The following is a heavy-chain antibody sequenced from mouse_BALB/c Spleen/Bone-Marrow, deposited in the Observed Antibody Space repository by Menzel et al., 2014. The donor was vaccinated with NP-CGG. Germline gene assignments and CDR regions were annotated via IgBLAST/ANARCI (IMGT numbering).Heavy chain of an antibody. CDR1: GFTFNANA. V-gene: IGHV10S3*01. CDR3: VGYSFAY. Sequence: EVKLMESGGGLVQPKGSLRLSCAAPGFTFNANAMNWVRQAPGKGLEWVARIRRESNNYATYYADSVKDRFTISRDDSQSKLYLQMNNLKTEDTAMYYCVGYSFAYWGQGTLVTVSA. J-gene: IGHJ3*01. D-gene: IGHD1-1*01. CDR2: IRRESNNYAT.